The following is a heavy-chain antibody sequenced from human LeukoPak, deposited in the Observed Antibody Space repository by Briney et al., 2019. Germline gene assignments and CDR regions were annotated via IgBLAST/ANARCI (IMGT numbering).Heavy chain of an antibody. V-gene: IGHV4-59*01. J-gene: IGHJ6*03. Sequence: SSETLSLTCTVSGGSISPYYWSWIRQPPGKGLEWIGYIHYSGSTNYNPSLKSRVTISVDTSKNQFSLKLSSVTAADTAVYYCARAFYLGYYSYMAVWGKGTTVTVSS. CDR3: ARAFYLGYYSYMAV. CDR1: GGSISPYY. CDR2: IHYSGST. D-gene: IGHD3-3*02.